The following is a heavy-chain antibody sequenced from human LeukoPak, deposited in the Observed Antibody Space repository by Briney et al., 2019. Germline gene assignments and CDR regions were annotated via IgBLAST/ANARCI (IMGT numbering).Heavy chain of an antibody. D-gene: IGHD1-26*01. Sequence: GGSLSLSCAASGFIFSHYDMMGVRQARGGGLEWVSSTDTCGIVKYYAVSVEGRLTISRDNVENSLYLKMNSLRVEHTAVLYCARDAHSGNQTHFNLWGQGTLVIVSS. J-gene: IGHJ4*02. CDR1: GFIFSHYD. CDR3: ARDAHSGNQTHFNL. CDR2: TDTCGIVK. V-gene: IGHV3-21*01.